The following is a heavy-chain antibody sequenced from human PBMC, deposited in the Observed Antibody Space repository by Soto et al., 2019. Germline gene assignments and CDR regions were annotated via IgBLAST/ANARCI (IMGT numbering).Heavy chain of an antibody. Sequence: QVQLQESGPGLVKPSQTLSLTCTVSGGSISSGGYYWSWIRQHPGKGLEWIGYIYYSGSTNYNPALKSRVTISVDTSKNQFCLKLSSVTAADTAVYFFARAPSRRFDYWGQGTLVTVSS. CDR1: GGSISSGGYY. CDR3: ARAPSRRFDY. J-gene: IGHJ4*02. V-gene: IGHV4-31*03. CDR2: IYYSGST.